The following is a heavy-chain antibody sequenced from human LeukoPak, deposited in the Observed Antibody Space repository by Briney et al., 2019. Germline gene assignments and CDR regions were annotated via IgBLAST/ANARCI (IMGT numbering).Heavy chain of an antibody. CDR2: ISSSRSYT. V-gene: IGHV3-11*03. D-gene: IGHD6-13*01. CDR1: GIPFSDYY. CDR3: AAGTAADY. J-gene: IGHJ4*02. Sequence: PGGSLRLSCVVSGIPFSDYYMNWIRQAPGKGLEWISHISSSRSYTDYADSVKGRFTISRDNTKNILYLQMNSLRVEDTAVYYCAAGTAADYWGLGTLVAVSS.